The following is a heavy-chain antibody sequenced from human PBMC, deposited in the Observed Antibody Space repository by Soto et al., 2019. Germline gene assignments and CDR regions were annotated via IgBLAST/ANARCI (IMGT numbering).Heavy chain of an antibody. D-gene: IGHD2-21*02. Sequence: QVQLQQWGAGLLKPSETLSLTCAVYGGSFSGYQWTWIRQTPGKGLEWIGEINDSGNINYNPSLKSRVTILLDTPKKQISLKLSSVTAEDTAMYYCARGGWGRYFDLWGRGTLVTVSS. J-gene: IGHJ2*01. CDR2: INDSGNI. V-gene: IGHV4-34*01. CDR1: GGSFSGYQ. CDR3: ARGGWGRYFDL.